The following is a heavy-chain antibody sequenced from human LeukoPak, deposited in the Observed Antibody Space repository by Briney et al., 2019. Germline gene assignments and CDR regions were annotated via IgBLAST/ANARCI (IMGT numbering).Heavy chain of an antibody. V-gene: IGHV3-7*01. CDR1: GFAFSTYW. CDR3: ASLNSDAFDI. D-gene: IGHD1-7*01. J-gene: IGHJ3*02. CDR2: IKQDGSEK. Sequence: GGSLRLSCAASGFAFSTYWMTWVRQAPGKGPGWVATIKQDGSEKFYVDSVKGRFTISRDNAKKSLYLQMNSLRAEDTAVYYCASLNSDAFDIWGQGTMVTVS.